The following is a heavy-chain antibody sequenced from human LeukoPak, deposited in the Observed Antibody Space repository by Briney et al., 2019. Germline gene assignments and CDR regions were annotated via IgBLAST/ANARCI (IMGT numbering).Heavy chain of an antibody. CDR3: ARGRVSSSTWYSTYYYYFYMDV. CDR2: VDDTGST. CDR1: DDSITMYY. D-gene: IGHD4-11*01. J-gene: IGHJ6*03. V-gene: IGHV4-59*01. Sequence: SGTLSLTCTVSDDSITMYYWTWIRQPPGKGLEWIGYVDDTGSTKFNPSLNGRVSISRDTSKNLFSLRLRSVTAADTAVYFCARGRVSSSTWYSTYYYYFYMDVWGKGTTVTVSS.